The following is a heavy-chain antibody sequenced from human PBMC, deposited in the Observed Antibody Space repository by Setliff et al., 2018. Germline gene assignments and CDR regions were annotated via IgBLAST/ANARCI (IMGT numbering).Heavy chain of an antibody. CDR2: FDPEDGET. CDR3: VTGSPLRYFDWSPGGY. Sequence: GASVKVSCKVSGYTLTELSMHWVRQAPGKGLEWMGGFDPEDGETIYAQKFQGRVTMTEDTSTDTAYMELSSLRSEDTAVYYCVTGSPLRYFDWSPGGYWGQGTLVTVSS. D-gene: IGHD3-9*01. J-gene: IGHJ4*02. V-gene: IGHV1-24*01. CDR1: GYTLTELS.